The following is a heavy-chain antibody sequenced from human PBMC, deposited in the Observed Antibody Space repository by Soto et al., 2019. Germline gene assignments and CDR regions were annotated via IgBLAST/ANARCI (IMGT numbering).Heavy chain of an antibody. CDR2: IKQDESEK. CDR3: AKDMGYCSSTSCSHRSPYYGMDV. D-gene: IGHD2-2*01. CDR1: GFTFSSYW. V-gene: IGHV3-7*03. Sequence: GGSLRLSCAASGFTFSSYWMSWVRQAPGKGLEWVANIKQDESEKYYVDSVKGRFTISRDNAKNSLYLQMNSLRAEDTAVYYCAKDMGYCSSTSCSHRSPYYGMDVWGQGTTVTVSS. J-gene: IGHJ6*02.